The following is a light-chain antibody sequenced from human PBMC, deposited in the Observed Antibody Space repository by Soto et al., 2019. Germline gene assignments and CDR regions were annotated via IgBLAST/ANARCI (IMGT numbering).Light chain of an antibody. Sequence: EIVMTQSPATLAVSPGYTATLSCRASQSLGGNLAWYQQKPGQGPRLLIFRASSRATGIPDRFSGSGSGTDFTLTISRLEPEDFAVYYCQQYGSSPITFGQGTRREIK. CDR2: RAS. J-gene: IGKJ5*01. CDR3: QQYGSSPIT. CDR1: QSLGGN. V-gene: IGKV3-20*01.